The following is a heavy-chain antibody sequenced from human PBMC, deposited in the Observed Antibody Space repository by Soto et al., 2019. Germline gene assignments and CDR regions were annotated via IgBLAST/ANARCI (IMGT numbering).Heavy chain of an antibody. J-gene: IGHJ4*02. CDR2: IYYSGTT. CDR3: ARGSNSNFEGPIV. CDR1: GVTISSGCYY. D-gene: IGHD4-4*01. V-gene: IGHV4-39*01. Sequence: SEPLCLTCTVSGVTISSGCYYWGWIRQHPGKGLEWIGYIYYSGTTYYNPSHSLWSRVTISTGTSRNQVSLTLTSVTAADTAVYYCARGSNSNFEGPIVWGQGTLVTVSA.